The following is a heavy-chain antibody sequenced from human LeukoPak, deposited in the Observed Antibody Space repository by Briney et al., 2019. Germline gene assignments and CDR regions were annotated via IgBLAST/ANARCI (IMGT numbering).Heavy chain of an antibody. J-gene: IGHJ4*02. CDR3: ASKGGFVGAGSPPRPFDY. CDR2: IYYSGTT. CDR1: GGSISDYY. D-gene: IGHD1-26*01. Sequence: SETLSLTCTVSGGSISDYYWSWIRQSPGKGLEWIGYIYYSGTTNYNPSLKSRVTISVDTSKNQFSLKLSSVTAADTAVYYCASKGGFVGAGSPPRPFDYWGQGTLVTVSS. V-gene: IGHV4-59*01.